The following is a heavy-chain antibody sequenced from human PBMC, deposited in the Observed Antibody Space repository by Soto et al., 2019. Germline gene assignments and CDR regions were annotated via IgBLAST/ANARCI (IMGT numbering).Heavy chain of an antibody. CDR2: INHSGST. Sequence: QVQLQQWGAGLLKPSETLSLTCAVYGGSFSGYYWGWIRQPPGKGLEWIGEINHSGSTNYNPSLKSRVTISVDTSKNQFSLKLSSVTAADTAVYYCARGGYGSGSYRRWFDPWGQGTLVTVSS. J-gene: IGHJ5*02. CDR1: GGSFSGYY. CDR3: ARGGYGSGSYRRWFDP. D-gene: IGHD3-10*01. V-gene: IGHV4-34*01.